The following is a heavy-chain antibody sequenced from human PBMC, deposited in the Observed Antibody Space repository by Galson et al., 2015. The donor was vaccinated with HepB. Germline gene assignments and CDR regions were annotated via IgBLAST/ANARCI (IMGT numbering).Heavy chain of an antibody. CDR2: ISRSGSTT. CDR3: ATGCIEQRCLDY. D-gene: IGHD1/OR15-1a*01. CDR1: GFTFNNIA. J-gene: IGHJ4*02. Sequence: SLRLSCAVSGFTFNNIAMGWVRQAPGKGLEWVATISRSGSTTYYAASVRGRFTISRDNSKNSVYLQIDSLRADDTAMFYCATGCIEQRCLDYWGQGALVTVSS. V-gene: IGHV3-23*01.